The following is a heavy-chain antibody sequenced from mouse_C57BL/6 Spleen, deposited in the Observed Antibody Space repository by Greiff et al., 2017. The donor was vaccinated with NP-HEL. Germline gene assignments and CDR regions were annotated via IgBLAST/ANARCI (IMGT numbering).Heavy chain of an antibody. D-gene: IGHD1-1*01. J-gene: IGHJ2*01. CDR2: IYPGDGDT. CDR3: ARSLYYYGSSYRYFDY. CDR1: GYAFSSYW. Sequence: QVQLQQSGAELVKPGASVKISCKASGYAFSSYWMNWVKQRPGKGLEWIGQIYPGDGDTNYNGKFKGKATLTADKSSSTAYMQLSSLTSEDSAVYFCARSLYYYGSSYRYFDYWGQGTTLTVSS. V-gene: IGHV1-80*01.